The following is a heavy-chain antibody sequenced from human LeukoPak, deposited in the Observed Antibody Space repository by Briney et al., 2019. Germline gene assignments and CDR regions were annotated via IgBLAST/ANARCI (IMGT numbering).Heavy chain of an antibody. Sequence: GESLKISCKGSGYSFTRYWIGWVRQMPGKGLEWMAIVYPGDSDTRYSPSFQGQVTISADTSSSTAYLQWSSLKASDNAMYYCARLSSRGYDAWGQGTMVTVSS. D-gene: IGHD6-19*01. CDR1: GYSFTRYW. CDR3: ARLSSRGYDA. V-gene: IGHV5-51*01. CDR2: VYPGDSDT. J-gene: IGHJ3*01.